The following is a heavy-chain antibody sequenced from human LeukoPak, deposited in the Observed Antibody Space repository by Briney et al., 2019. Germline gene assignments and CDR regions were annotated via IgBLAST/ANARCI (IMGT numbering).Heavy chain of an antibody. CDR2: MNPNSGNT. V-gene: IGHV1-8*01. J-gene: IGHJ3*02. D-gene: IGHD2-2*01. CDR3: AREGYCSSTSCPGDAFDI. Sequence: GASVKVSCKASGYTFTSYDINWVRQATGHGLEWMGWMNPNSGNTGYAQKFQGRVTMTRNTSISTAYMELSSLRSEDTAVYYCAREGYCSSTSCPGDAFDIWGQGTMVTVSS. CDR1: GYTFTSYD.